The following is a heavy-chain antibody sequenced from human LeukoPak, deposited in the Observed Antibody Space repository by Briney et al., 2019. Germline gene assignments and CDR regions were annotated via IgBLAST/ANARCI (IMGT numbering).Heavy chain of an antibody. Sequence: GGSLRLSCAASGFTVSSNYMSWVRQAPGKGLEWVSVIYSGGSTYYADSVKGRFTISRDNSKNTLYLQMNSLRAEDTAVYYCARESEGAAGGFFDYWGQGTLVTVSS. V-gene: IGHV3-53*01. CDR3: ARESEGAAGGFFDY. D-gene: IGHD6-13*01. J-gene: IGHJ4*02. CDR1: GFTVSSNY. CDR2: IYSGGST.